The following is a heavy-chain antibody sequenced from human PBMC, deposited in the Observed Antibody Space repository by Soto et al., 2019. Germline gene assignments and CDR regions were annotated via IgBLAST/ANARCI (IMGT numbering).Heavy chain of an antibody. CDR1: GFTFSSYS. Sequence: EVQLVESGGGLVKPGGSLRLSCAASGFTFSSYSMNWVRQAPGKGLEWVSSISSSSSYIYYADSVKGRFTISRDNAKNSLYLQMNSLRAEDTAVYYCARDFLRYDFWSGHEGGVLDYWGQGTLVTVSS. D-gene: IGHD3-3*01. V-gene: IGHV3-21*01. J-gene: IGHJ4*02. CDR2: ISSSSSYI. CDR3: ARDFLRYDFWSGHEGGVLDY.